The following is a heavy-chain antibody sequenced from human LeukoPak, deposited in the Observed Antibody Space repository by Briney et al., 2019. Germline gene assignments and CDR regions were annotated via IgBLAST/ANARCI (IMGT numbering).Heavy chain of an antibody. J-gene: IGHJ4*02. CDR2: ISGSGGST. D-gene: IGHD3-10*01. V-gene: IGHV3-23*01. Sequence: GGSLRLSCAASGFTFSSYAMSWVRQAPGKGLEWVSAISGSGGSTSYAQKFQGRVTMTRDTSTSTVYMELSSLRSEDTAVYYCATYGDHYYGSGSYLNFDYWGQGTLVTVSS. CDR1: GFTFSSYA. CDR3: ATYGDHYYGSGSYLNFDY.